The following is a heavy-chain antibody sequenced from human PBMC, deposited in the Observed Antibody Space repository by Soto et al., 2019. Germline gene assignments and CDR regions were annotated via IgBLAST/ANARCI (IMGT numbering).Heavy chain of an antibody. CDR1: GGSISSGGYY. J-gene: IGHJ5*02. V-gene: IGHV4-31*03. Sequence: PSETLSLTCTVSGGSISSGGYYWSWIRQHPGKGLEWIGYIYYSGSTYYNPSLKSRVTISVDTSKNQFSLNLSSVTAADTAVYYCAREFPPEFYDASGWLDPWGQGTLVTVSS. CDR3: AREFPPEFYDASGWLDP. CDR2: IYYSGST. D-gene: IGHD3-22*01.